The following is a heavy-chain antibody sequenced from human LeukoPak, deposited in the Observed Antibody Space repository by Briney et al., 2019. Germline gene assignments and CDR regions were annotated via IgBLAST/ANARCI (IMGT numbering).Heavy chain of an antibody. V-gene: IGHV3-23*01. CDR1: GFTFSSYA. CDR3: AKGKGRDGYNFDY. CDR2: ISGSADRT. J-gene: IGHJ4*02. Sequence: GGSLRLSCAASGFTFSSYAMSWFRQAPGKGLEWVSAISGSADRTYFADSVKGRFTISRDNSKNTLYLQMNSLRAEDTAVYYCAKGKGRDGYNFDYWGQGTLVTVSS. D-gene: IGHD5-24*01.